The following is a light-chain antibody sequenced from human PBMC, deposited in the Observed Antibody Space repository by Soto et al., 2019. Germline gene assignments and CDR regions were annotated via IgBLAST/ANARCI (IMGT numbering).Light chain of an antibody. CDR3: QQANSFPLT. CDR1: QGISSW. CDR2: AAS. Sequence: DIQMTQSPSSVSASVGDRVTITCRASQGISSWLAWHQQKPGKAPKLLIYAASSLQSGVPSRFSGRGSGTDFTLTISSLQTEDFATYYCQQANSFPLTFGGGTKVEIK. V-gene: IGKV1-12*01. J-gene: IGKJ4*01.